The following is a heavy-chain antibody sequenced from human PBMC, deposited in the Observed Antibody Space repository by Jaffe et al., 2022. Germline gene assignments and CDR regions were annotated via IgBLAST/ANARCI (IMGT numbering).Heavy chain of an antibody. CDR3: AGYGSGSYSPNWYFDL. V-gene: IGHV3-7*05. CDR2: IKQDGSEK. D-gene: IGHD3-10*01. J-gene: IGHJ2*01. CDR1: GFTFSSYW. Sequence: EVQLVESGGGLVQPGGSLRLSCAASGFTFSSYWMSWVRQAPGKGLEWVANIKQDGSEKYYVDSVKGRFTISRDNAKNSLYLQMNSLRAEDTAVYYCAGYGSGSYSPNWYFDLWGRGTLVTVSS.